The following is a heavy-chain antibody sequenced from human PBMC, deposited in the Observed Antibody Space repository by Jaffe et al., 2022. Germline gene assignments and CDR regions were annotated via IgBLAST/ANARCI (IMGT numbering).Heavy chain of an antibody. CDR2: IKQDGSEK. CDR3: ARVAGYDFWSGYYLVDP. D-gene: IGHD3-3*01. CDR1: GFTFSSYW. Sequence: EVQLVESGGGLVQPGGSLRLSCAASGFTFSSYWMSWVRQAPGKGLEWVANIKQDGSEKYYVDSVKGRFTISRDNAKNSLYLQMNSLRAEDTAVYYCARVAGYDFWSGYYLVDPWGQGTLVTVSS. J-gene: IGHJ5*02. V-gene: IGHV3-7*01.